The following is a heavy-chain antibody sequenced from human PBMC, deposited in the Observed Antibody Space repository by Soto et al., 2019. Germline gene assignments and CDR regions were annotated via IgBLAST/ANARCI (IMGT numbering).Heavy chain of an antibody. CDR2: ISYDGSNK. V-gene: IGHV3-30*18. CDR1: GFTFSSYG. CDR3: AKQGGYVFDY. J-gene: IGHJ4*02. Sequence: GGSLRLSCAASGFTFSSYGMHWVRQAPGKGLEWVAVISYDGSNKYYADSVKGRFTISRDNSKNTLYLQMNSLRAEDTAVYYCAKQGGYVFDYWGQGTLVTVSS. D-gene: IGHD5-12*01.